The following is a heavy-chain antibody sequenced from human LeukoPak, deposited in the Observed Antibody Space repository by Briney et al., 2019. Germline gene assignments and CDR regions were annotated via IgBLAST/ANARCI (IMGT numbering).Heavy chain of an antibody. CDR1: GGSFSSYY. D-gene: IGHD2-2*01. CDR3: ARGAFGSRAFDI. J-gene: IGHJ3*02. Sequence: SETLSLTCAVYGGSFSSYYWSWIRQPPGKGLEWIGYIYYSGSTNYNPSLKSRVTISVDTSKNQFSLKLSSVTAADTAVYYCARGAFGSRAFDIWGQGTMVTVSS. CDR2: IYYSGST. V-gene: IGHV4-59*01.